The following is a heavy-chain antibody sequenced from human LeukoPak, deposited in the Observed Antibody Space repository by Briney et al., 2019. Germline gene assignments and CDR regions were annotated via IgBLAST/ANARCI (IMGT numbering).Heavy chain of an antibody. Sequence: PGGSLRLSCAASGFAFSSYGMSWVRQAPGKGLEWVSYISRSGSPIFYADSVKGRFTISRDNAKNSLYLQMNSLRAEDTAVYFCARAQVDSSWYYRYWGQGTLVTVSS. CDR2: ISRSGSPI. V-gene: IGHV3-48*04. CDR3: ARAQVDSSWYYRY. J-gene: IGHJ4*02. CDR1: GFAFSSYG. D-gene: IGHD6-13*01.